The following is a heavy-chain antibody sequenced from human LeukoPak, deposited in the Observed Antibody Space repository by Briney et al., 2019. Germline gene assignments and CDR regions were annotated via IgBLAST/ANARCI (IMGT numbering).Heavy chain of an antibody. CDR2: IGSDGDR. CDR3: AKSAGVATIYFDS. CDR1: GFAFRSYA. V-gene: IGHV3-23*01. Sequence: GGSLRLSCTASGFAFRSYAMAWVRQAPGKGLEGVAAIGSDGDRVHEDSVKARFTISRDNSKSTLYLQMDNLRAEDTAVYFCAKSAGVATIYFDSWGQGALVTVSS. J-gene: IGHJ4*02. D-gene: IGHD5-12*01.